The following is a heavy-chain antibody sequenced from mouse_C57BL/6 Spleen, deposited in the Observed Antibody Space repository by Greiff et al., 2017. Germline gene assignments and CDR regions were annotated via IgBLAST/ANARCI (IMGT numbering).Heavy chain of an antibody. CDR1: GFTFSSYG. D-gene: IGHD1-1*01. CDR3: ARHGGITTVVAYYFDY. J-gene: IGHJ2*01. CDR2: ISSGGSYT. Sequence: EVKLMESGGDLVKPGGSLKLSCAASGFTFSSYGMSWVRQTPDKRLEWVATISSGGSYTYYPDSVKGRFTISRDNAKNTLYLQMSSLKSEDTAMYYCARHGGITTVVAYYFDYWGQGTTLTVSS. V-gene: IGHV5-6*01.